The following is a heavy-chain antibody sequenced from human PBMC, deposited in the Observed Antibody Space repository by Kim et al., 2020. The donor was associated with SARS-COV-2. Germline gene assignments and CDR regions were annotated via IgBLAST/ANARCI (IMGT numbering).Heavy chain of an antibody. D-gene: IGHD3-9*01. V-gene: IGHV4-59*08. Sequence: PSLKSRVTISVVTSKNQCSLKLSSVTAADTAVYYCARQTYDILTFNGMDVWGQGTTVTVSS. J-gene: IGHJ6*02. CDR3: ARQTYDILTFNGMDV.